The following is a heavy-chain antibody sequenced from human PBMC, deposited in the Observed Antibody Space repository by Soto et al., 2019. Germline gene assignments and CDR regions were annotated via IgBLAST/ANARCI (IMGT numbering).Heavy chain of an antibody. Sequence: GGSLRLSCAASGRPFSGLWMVWVRQAPGKGLEWVAKIKPDGTEQFYLDSVEGRFTVSRDNANSSLYLQMNSLRAEDTAVYYCANKYYYGSGKKWFDPWGQGTLVTVSS. V-gene: IGHV3-7*05. CDR1: GRPFSGLW. CDR3: ANKYYYGSGKKWFDP. J-gene: IGHJ5*02. CDR2: IKPDGTEQ. D-gene: IGHD3-10*01.